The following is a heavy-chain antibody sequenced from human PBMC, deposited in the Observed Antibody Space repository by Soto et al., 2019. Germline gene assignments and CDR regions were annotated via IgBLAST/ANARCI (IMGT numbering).Heavy chain of an antibody. CDR1: GGTFSNDA. CDR3: ATERVGEMATGGYFDR. Sequence: QVQLVLSGAEVKSPGSSVKVSCKASGGTFSNDAFSWVRQAPGQGLEWVGGIIPLFGTPNYAQDFQARVIITADESSSTTYMELSSLRSEDTAVYYCATERVGEMATGGYFDRWGQGTLVTVSS. V-gene: IGHV1-69*01. J-gene: IGHJ4*02. CDR2: IIPLFGTP. D-gene: IGHD3-10*01.